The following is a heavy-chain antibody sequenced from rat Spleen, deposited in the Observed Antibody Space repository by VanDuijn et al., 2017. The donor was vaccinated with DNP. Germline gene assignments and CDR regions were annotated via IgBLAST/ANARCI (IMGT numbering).Heavy chain of an antibody. V-gene: IGHV2-27*01. CDR1: GFSLTSYH. D-gene: IGHD1-11*01. Sequence: QVQLKESGPGLVQPSETLSLTCTVSGFSLTSYHVLWVRQPPGKGLEWMGRMQSGGTSDYNSALKSRLSISRDTSKSQVFLKMNSLQTEDTAIYFCSRGGGAMDAWGQGASVTVSS. J-gene: IGHJ4*01. CDR3: SRGGGAMDA. CDR2: MQSGGTS.